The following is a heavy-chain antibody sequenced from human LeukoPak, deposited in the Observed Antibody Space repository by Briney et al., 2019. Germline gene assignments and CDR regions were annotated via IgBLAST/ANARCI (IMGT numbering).Heavy chain of an antibody. CDR2: ISAYNGNT. CDR1: GYTFTSYG. Sequence: ASVKVSCKASGYTFTSYGISWVRQAPGQGLEWMGWISAYNGNTNYAQKLQGRVTMTTDTSTSTAYMELRSLRSDDTAVYYCARVRCSSTSCYVGGRYCGRDVWGQGTRLTVSS. J-gene: IGHJ6*02. V-gene: IGHV1-18*01. D-gene: IGHD2-2*01. CDR3: ARVRCSSTSCYVGGRYCGRDV.